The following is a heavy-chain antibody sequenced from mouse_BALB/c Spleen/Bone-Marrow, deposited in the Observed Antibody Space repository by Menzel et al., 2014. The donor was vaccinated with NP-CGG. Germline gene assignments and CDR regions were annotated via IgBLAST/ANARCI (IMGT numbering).Heavy chain of an antibody. Sequence: EVQVVESGGGLVQPGGSLKLSCAASGFDFSGFWMGWVRPAPGKGLEWIGEINPDSSTINYTPSLKDRFIISRDNANNTLCRQMSKVRSEDTALYYCGRLGCYGGFAYWGQGTLVTVSA. CDR1: GFDFSGFW. J-gene: IGHJ3*01. CDR3: GRLGCYGGFAY. V-gene: IGHV4-1*02. CDR2: INPDSSTI. D-gene: IGHD1-1*02.